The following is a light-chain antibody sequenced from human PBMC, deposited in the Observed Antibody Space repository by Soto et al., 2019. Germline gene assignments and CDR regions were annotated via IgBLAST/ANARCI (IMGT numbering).Light chain of an antibody. CDR2: DVD. J-gene: IGLJ1*01. Sequence: QSALTQPASVSGSPGQSIPISCTGTSSYVGGYNYVSWYQHHPGKAPKLIIYDVDNRPSGVSDRFSGSKSGNTASLTISGLQAEDEADYYCSSYTSSSTRVFGTGTKLTVL. CDR3: SSYTSSSTRV. CDR1: SSYVGGYNY. V-gene: IGLV2-14*03.